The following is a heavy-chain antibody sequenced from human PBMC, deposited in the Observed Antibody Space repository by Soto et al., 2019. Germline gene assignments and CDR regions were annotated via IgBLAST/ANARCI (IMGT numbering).Heavy chain of an antibody. J-gene: IGHJ5*02. V-gene: IGHV1-69*06. D-gene: IGHD6-13*01. CDR2: IIPIFGTA. CDR1: GGTFSRYA. CDR3: ASSDNGYSSSWSLAHNWFDP. Sequence: QVQMVQSGAAVKKPGSSVQVSCKASGGTFSRYAITWGRQAPGRGLEWMGGIIPIFGTANYAQKFQGRVTITADKATSTAYMERSSLRSEETAVYYCASSDNGYSSSWSLAHNWFDPWGQGTLVTVSS.